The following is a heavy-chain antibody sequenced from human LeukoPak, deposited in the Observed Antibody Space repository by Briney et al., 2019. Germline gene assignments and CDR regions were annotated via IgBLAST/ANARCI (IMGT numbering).Heavy chain of an antibody. D-gene: IGHD3-3*01. CDR2: INPSGGST. Sequence: GASVKVSCKASGYTLTSYYMHWVRQAPGQGLEWMGKINPSGGSTNYAQKFQGRVTMTRDTSTSTVYMELSSLRSEDTAVYYCAREPVLRFLEWLLDYWGQGTLVTVSS. CDR1: GYTLTSYY. V-gene: IGHV1-46*01. CDR3: AREPVLRFLEWLLDY. J-gene: IGHJ4*02.